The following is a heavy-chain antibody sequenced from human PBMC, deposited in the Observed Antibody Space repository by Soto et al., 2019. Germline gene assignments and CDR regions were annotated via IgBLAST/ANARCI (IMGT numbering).Heavy chain of an antibody. V-gene: IGHV4-61*01. J-gene: IGHJ4*02. Sequence: SETLSLTCTVSGGSVSSGNYYWSWIRQPPGKGLEWIGYMYHSGSTNYNPSLKSRVTISVDTSKNQFSLKLSSVTAADTAVYYCAREGYDSSGSLDYWGQGTLVTVSS. CDR1: GGSVSSGNYY. D-gene: IGHD3-22*01. CDR2: MYHSGST. CDR3: AREGYDSSGSLDY.